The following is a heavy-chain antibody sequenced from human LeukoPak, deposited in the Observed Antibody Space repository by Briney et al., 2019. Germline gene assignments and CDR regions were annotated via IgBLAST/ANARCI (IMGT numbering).Heavy chain of an antibody. V-gene: IGHV3-48*04. CDR2: ISSSSGTI. Sequence: GGSLRLSCAASGFTFSSTSMNWVRQAPGKGLEWVSYISSSSGTINYVDSVKGRFTISRDNAKNSLYLQMNSLRAEDTAVYYCARDFTYYYESSGHYPHPSIDFWGQGTLVTVSS. D-gene: IGHD3-22*01. J-gene: IGHJ4*02. CDR3: ARDFTYYYESSGHYPHPSIDF. CDR1: GFTFSSTS.